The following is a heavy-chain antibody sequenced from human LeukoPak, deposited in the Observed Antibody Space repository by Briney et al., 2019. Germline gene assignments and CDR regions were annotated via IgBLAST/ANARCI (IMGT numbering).Heavy chain of an antibody. CDR1: GFSLSTSGMC. V-gene: IGHV2-70*11. D-gene: IGHD2-15*01. CDR2: IDWDDDK. J-gene: IGHJ6*03. CDR3: ARTRLGYCSGGSCYSSSYYMDV. Sequence: SGPTLVNPTQTLTLTCTFSGFSLSTSGMCVSWIRQPPGKALEWLARIDWDDDKYYSTSLKTRLTISKDTSKNQVVLTMTNMDPVDTATYYCARTRLGYCSGGSCYSSSYYMDVWGKGTTVTISS.